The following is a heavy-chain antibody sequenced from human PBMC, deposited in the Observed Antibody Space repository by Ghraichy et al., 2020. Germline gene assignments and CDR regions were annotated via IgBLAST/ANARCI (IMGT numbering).Heavy chain of an antibody. Sequence: LTCAASGFTFSDYTMNWVRQAPGKGLEWLSSISSGGTYLFYADSLKGRFTISRDNAKNSLYLQMNSLRAEDTAVYYCARDSGDCTTSSCYTWFAPWGQGTLVTVSS. D-gene: IGHD2-2*02. J-gene: IGHJ5*02. CDR2: ISSGGTYL. CDR1: GFTFSDYT. V-gene: IGHV3-21*01. CDR3: ARDSGDCTTSSCYTWFAP.